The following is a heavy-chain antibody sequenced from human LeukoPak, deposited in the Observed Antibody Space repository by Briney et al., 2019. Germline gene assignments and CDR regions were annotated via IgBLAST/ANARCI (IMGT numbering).Heavy chain of an antibody. Sequence: RASVKVSCKASGYTFTSYGISWVRQAPGQGLEWMGGISPYNGNTDYAQKLQGRVTMTTDTSTSTAYMELRSLRSDDTAVYYCARPSDSSGGDGFDIWGQGTMVIVSS. D-gene: IGHD2-15*01. CDR2: ISPYNGNT. V-gene: IGHV1-18*01. J-gene: IGHJ3*02. CDR3: ARPSDSSGGDGFDI. CDR1: GYTFTSYG.